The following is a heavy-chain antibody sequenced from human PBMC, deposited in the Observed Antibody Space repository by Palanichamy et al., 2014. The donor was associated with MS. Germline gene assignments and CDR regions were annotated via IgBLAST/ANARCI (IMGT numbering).Heavy chain of an antibody. CDR1: GGSISSSNW. CDR2: IYYTGST. V-gene: IGHV4-4*02. Sequence: QVQLQESGPGLVKPSGTLSLTCAVSGGSISSSNWWSWVRQPPGKGLEWIAEIYYTGSTTYNPSLKSRVTISVDTSKNQFSLKLSSVTVADTAVYYCARDTRTLVEAFDIWGQGTMVTVSS. J-gene: IGHJ3*02. CDR3: ARDTRTLVEAFDI. D-gene: IGHD2-21*01.